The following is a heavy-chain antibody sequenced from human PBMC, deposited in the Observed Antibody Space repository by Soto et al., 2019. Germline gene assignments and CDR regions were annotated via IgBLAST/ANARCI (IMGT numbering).Heavy chain of an antibody. V-gene: IGHV4-34*01. J-gene: IGHJ4*02. CDR3: ARGGVRVFPASRGISYYFDY. CDR2: INHSGST. D-gene: IGHD6-13*01. CDR1: GGSFSGYY. Sequence: QVQLQQWGAGLLKPSETLSLTCAVYGGSFSGYYWSWIRQPPGKGLEWIGEINHSGSTNYNPSLKSRVPISVDTSKNQFSLKLSSVTAADTAVYYCARGGVRVFPASRGISYYFDYWGQGTLVTVSS.